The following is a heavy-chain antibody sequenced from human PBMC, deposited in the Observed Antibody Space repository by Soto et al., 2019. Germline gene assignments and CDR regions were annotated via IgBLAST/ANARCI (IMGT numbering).Heavy chain of an antibody. J-gene: IGHJ6*02. V-gene: IGHV4-30-4*08. D-gene: IGHD3-22*01. CDR2: IYYSGST. CDR1: AGSIIRGDYY. CDR3: ARSALTMIVVALPYYYGMDV. Sequence: TLSLTCPVSAGSIIRGDYYRSWIRQPPGKGPAWIGYIYYSGSTYYNPSLKSRVTISVDTSKNQFSLKLSSVTAADTTVYYCARSALTMIVVALPYYYGMDVWGQGTTVTVSS.